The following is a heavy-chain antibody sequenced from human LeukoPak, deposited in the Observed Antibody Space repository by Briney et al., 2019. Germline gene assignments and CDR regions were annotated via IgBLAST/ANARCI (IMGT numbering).Heavy chain of an antibody. CDR1: RFTFSTYN. CDR3: ASGDYAFDY. J-gene: IGHJ4*02. V-gene: IGHV3-21*01. CDR2: VSYSSTYT. D-gene: IGHD4-17*01. Sequence: GRSLRLSCAASRFTFSTYNMNWVRQAPGKGLEWVSSVSYSSTYTYYADSVKGRFTISRDNAKNSLYLQMNSLRAEDTAVYYCASGDYAFDYWGQGTLVTVSS.